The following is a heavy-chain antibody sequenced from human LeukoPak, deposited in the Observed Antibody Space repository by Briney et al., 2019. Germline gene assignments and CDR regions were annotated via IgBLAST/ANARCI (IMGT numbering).Heavy chain of an antibody. J-gene: IGHJ5*02. CDR3: ARDCASSGWSENWFDP. CDR1: GYTFTSYY. D-gene: IGHD6-19*01. V-gene: IGHV1-46*01. Sequence: ASVKVSCKASGYTFTSYYMHWVRQAPGQGLEWMGIINPSGGSTSYAQKFQGRVTMTRDTSTSTVYMELSSLRSEDTAVYYCARDCASSGWSENWFDPWGQGTLVTVSS. CDR2: INPSGGST.